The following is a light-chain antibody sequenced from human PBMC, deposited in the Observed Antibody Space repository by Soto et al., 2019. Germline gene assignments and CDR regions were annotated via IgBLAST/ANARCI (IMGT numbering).Light chain of an antibody. V-gene: IGKV1-12*01. CDR1: QGVSDW. CDR3: QQYNNWPLT. Sequence: DIQMTQSPSSVSASVGDSVTITCRASQGVSDWVAWYQQKPGEAPKLLIYGSSSLLSGVPSRFSGTRSGTDFTLTISSLPSEDFATYYCQQYNNWPLTFGGGTKVDIK. J-gene: IGKJ4*01. CDR2: GSS.